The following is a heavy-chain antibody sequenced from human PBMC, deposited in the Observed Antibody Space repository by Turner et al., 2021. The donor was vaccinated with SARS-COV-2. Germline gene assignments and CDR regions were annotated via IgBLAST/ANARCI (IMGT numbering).Heavy chain of an antibody. Sequence: QVQLVVSGGGVVQPGRSLRPSCAASGSTFSSYGMHWVRQAPGKGLEWVAVISYDGSNKYYADSVKGRFTISRDNSKNTLYLQMNSLRAEDTAVYYCAKVSPNRGLRPYYYYYGMDVWGQGTTVTVSS. CDR3: AKVSPNRGLRPYYYYYGMDV. V-gene: IGHV3-30*18. J-gene: IGHJ6*02. D-gene: IGHD5-12*01. CDR1: GSTFSSYG. CDR2: ISYDGSNK.